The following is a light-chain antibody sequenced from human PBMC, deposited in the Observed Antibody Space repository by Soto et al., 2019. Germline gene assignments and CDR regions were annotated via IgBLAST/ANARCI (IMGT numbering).Light chain of an antibody. J-gene: IGLJ1*01. CDR2: EVS. V-gene: IGLV2-8*01. Sequence: QSALTQPPSASGSPGQSVTISCTGTSSDDGGYNYVSWYQQHPGKAPKLMIYEVSKRPSGVPDRFSGSKSGNTASLTVSGLQAEDEADYYCSSYAGSNNLGVFGTGTKLTVL. CDR1: SSDDGGYNY. CDR3: SSYAGSNNLGV.